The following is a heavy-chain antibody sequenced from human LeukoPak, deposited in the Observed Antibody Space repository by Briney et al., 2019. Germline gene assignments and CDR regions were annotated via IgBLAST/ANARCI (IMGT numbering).Heavy chain of an antibody. CDR2: INYGGST. V-gene: IGHV4-34*01. J-gene: IGHJ3*01. D-gene: IGHD6-19*01. Sequence: SETLSLTCAVSEMSFSAYYWNWIRQSPGKGLEWIGEINYGGSTKYTPSLEGRGTILIDTSKNQFSLKLTSVTAADTAVYYCAGGFPPGSGSRGSHAFDVWGQGTMVTVSS. CDR1: EMSFSAYY. CDR3: AGGFPPGSGSRGSHAFDV.